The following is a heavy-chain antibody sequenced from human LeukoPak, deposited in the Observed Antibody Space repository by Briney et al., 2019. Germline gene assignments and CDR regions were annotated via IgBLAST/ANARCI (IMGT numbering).Heavy chain of an antibody. CDR1: GFTFSNYG. V-gene: IGHV3-23*01. CDR2: ISGSGGER. CDR3: AKDFTMVRGAPNDAFDI. J-gene: IGHJ3*02. Sequence: GGSLRLSCAASGFTFSNYGMSWVRQAPGKGLQWVSGISGSGGERYYTESVKGRFTISRDNSKNTLYLQMNSLRAEDTAVYYCAKDFTMVRGAPNDAFDIWGQGTMVTVSS. D-gene: IGHD3-10*01.